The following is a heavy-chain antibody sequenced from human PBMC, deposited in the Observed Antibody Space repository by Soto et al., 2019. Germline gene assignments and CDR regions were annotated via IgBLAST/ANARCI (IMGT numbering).Heavy chain of an antibody. CDR2: IYYSGST. J-gene: IGHJ6*02. CDR3: AREGGIVVVPAAIPARYYYGMDV. D-gene: IGHD2-2*01. Sequence: SETLSLTCTVSGGSISSGGYYWSWIRQHPGKGLEWIGYIYYSGSTYYNPSLKSRVTISVDTSKNQFSLKLTSVTAADTAVYYCAREGGIVVVPAAIPARYYYGMDVWGQGTTVTVSS. V-gene: IGHV4-31*02. CDR1: GGSISSGGYY.